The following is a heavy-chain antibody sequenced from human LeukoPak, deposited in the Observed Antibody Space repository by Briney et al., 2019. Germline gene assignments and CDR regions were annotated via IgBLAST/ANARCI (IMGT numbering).Heavy chain of an antibody. J-gene: IGHJ4*02. V-gene: IGHV3-23*01. CDR3: AKGGNYAPLDY. CDR2: ISTSGGDT. Sequence: PGGSLRLSCAASGFSFTDSAMTWVRQAPGEGLEWVSAISTSGGDTIYTDSVKGRFTISRDNSKNTLYLQMNSLRAEDTAKYYCAKGGNYAPLDYWGQGTLVTVSS. D-gene: IGHD1-7*01. CDR1: GFSFTDSA.